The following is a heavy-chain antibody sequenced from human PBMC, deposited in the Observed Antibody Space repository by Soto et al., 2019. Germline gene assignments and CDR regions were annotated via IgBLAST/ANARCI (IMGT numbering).Heavy chain of an antibody. CDR1: GGTFSSYA. J-gene: IGHJ2*01. CDR3: ARGGYDFWYFDL. CDR2: IIPIFGTA. Sequence: QVQLVQSGAEVKKPGSSVKVSCKASGGTFSSYAISWVRQAPGQGLEWMGGIIPIFGTANYAQKVQGRVTITADESTNTADMELSSLRSEETAVYYCARGGYDFWYFDLWGRGTLVTVSS. D-gene: IGHD5-12*01. V-gene: IGHV1-69*01.